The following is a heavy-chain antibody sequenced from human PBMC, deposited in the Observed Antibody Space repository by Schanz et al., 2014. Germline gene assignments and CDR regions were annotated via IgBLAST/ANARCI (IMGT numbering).Heavy chain of an antibody. CDR2: IIPILGIA. Sequence: QVQLVQSGAEVKKPGSSMKVSCKASGGTFSSYSISWVRQAPGQGLEWMGRIIPILGIANYAQKFQDRVTNTADKSTSTAYMDLSSLRPEDADVYYCARSNYYDNSDYYNSFDYWGQGTLVTVSS. CDR3: ARSNYYDNSDYYNSFDY. CDR1: GGTFSSYS. D-gene: IGHD3-22*01. V-gene: IGHV1-69*02. J-gene: IGHJ4*02.